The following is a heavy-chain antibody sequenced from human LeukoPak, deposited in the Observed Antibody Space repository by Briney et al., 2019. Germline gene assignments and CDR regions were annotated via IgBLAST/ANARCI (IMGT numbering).Heavy chain of an antibody. J-gene: IGHJ4*02. V-gene: IGHV3-15*07. CDR2: IESKTNGGTT. Sequence: GGSLRLSCAVSGFPFSDAWMNWVRQVPGRGLEWVGLIESKTNGGTTDYTTPVKGRFTISRDDSKNTLYLQMNSLKIEDTAVYYCVRELSGSFDYWGQGTLVTVSS. CDR1: GFPFSDAW. CDR3: VRELSGSFDY. D-gene: IGHD3-10*01.